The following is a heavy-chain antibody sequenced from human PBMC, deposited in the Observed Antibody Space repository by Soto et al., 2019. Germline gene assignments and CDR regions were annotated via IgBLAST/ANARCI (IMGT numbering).Heavy chain of an antibody. V-gene: IGHV4-34*01. Sequence: SENLSLTCTVSGGSSTGHFWSWVRQPPGKGLEWIGEVSHSGNTKYYPSLRSRVTLSVDSSKNQISLALTSVTAADTAVYYCARAKFETTGWHQFDIWGQGTLVTVSS. CDR2: VSHSGNT. CDR3: ARAKFETTGWHQFDI. CDR1: GGSSTGHF. D-gene: IGHD7-27*01. J-gene: IGHJ3*02.